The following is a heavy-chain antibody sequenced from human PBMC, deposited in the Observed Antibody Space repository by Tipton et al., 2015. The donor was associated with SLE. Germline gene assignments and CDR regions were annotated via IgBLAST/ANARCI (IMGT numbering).Heavy chain of an antibody. D-gene: IGHD1-26*01. J-gene: IGHJ6*03. V-gene: IGHV4-39*02. CDR1: GSSITSSSHY. CDR3: ARDSVGLVDNYHYYYMDV. CDR2: IYYSGSA. Sequence: TLSLTCSISGSSITSSSHYWGWIRQPPGKGLEWIGSIYYSGSAYYNPSLKSRVTISVDTSKNQFSLKLSSVTAADTAVYYCARDSVGLVDNYHYYYMDVWGKGTTVTISS.